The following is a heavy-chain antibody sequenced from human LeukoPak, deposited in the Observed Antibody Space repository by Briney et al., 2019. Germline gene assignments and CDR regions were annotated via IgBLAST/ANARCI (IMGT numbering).Heavy chain of an antibody. V-gene: IGHV3-30*04. Sequence: RGSLRLSCAASGFTFSSYAMHWVRQAPGKGLEWVAVISYDGSNKYYADSVKGRFTISRDNSKNTLYLQMNSLRAEDTAVYYCAREWCSSTSCCFDYWGQGTLVTVPS. D-gene: IGHD2-2*01. CDR2: ISYDGSNK. CDR3: AREWCSSTSCCFDY. CDR1: GFTFSSYA. J-gene: IGHJ4*02.